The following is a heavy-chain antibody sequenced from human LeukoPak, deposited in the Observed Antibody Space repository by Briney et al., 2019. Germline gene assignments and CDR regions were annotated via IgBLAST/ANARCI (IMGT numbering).Heavy chain of an antibody. J-gene: IGHJ4*02. CDR1: GGSLRGYY. Sequence: SETLSLTCAVYGGSLRGYYWSVIRQPPGKGVEWSGEINHSGSTNYNPSLKSRVTISVDTSKNQFSLKLSSVTAADTAVYYCARATPGIAVAGKVADYWGQGTLVTVSS. CDR3: ARATPGIAVAGKVADY. CDR2: INHSGST. D-gene: IGHD6-19*01. V-gene: IGHV4-34*01.